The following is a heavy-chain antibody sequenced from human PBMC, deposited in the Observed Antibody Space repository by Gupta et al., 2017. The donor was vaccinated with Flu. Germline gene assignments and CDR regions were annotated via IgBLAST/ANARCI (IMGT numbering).Heavy chain of an antibody. CDR1: GFTFSSYA. D-gene: IGHD5-12*01. V-gene: IGHV3-23*01. CDR2: ISGVGGST. Sequence: EVHLLESGGGLVQPGGSLRLSCAASGFTFSSYAMSWVRQAPGKGLEWVSAISGVGGSTYYADSVKGRFTISRDNSKNTLYLQMNSLRAEDTAVYYCAKDLEAYSGKNWGQGTLVTVSS. J-gene: IGHJ4*02. CDR3: AKDLEAYSGKN.